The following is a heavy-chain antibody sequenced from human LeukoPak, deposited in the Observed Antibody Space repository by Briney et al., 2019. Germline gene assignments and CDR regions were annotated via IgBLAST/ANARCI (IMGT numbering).Heavy chain of an antibody. J-gene: IGHJ5*02. Sequence: GGSLRLSCAASGFTFSNAWMSWVRQAPGKGREWVGRIKSKTDGGTTDYAAHVKGRFTISRDDSKNTLYLQMNSLKTEDTAVYYCTALPYCSGGSCYTKWFDPWGQGTLVTVSS. CDR3: TALPYCSGGSCYTKWFDP. V-gene: IGHV3-15*01. CDR1: GFTFSNAW. D-gene: IGHD2-15*01. CDR2: IKSKTDGGTT.